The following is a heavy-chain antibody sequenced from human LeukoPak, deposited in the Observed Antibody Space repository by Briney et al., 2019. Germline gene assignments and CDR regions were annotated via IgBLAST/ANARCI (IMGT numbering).Heavy chain of an antibody. CDR3: ARGPIYSTSWYYFDY. CDR2: IYYSGST. J-gene: IGHJ4*02. Sequence: SETLSLTCTVSGGSVSNYYWSWIRQPPGKGLAGIGHIYYSGSTSFHPPLKSRVTMSVDLSKNQVSLELSSVTAADTAVYYCARGPIYSTSWYYFDYWGRGTLVTVSS. V-gene: IGHV4-59*02. CDR1: GGSVSNYY. D-gene: IGHD6-13*01.